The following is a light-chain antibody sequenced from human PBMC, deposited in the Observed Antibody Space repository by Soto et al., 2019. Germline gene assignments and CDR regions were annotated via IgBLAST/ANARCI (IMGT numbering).Light chain of an antibody. V-gene: IGKV3-11*01. CDR2: GAS. CDR1: QNVANY. CDR3: HQRSNWPPDT. Sequence: EIVLTQSPATLSLSPGERVTLSCRASQNVANYLDWYQQKPGQAPRLLIYGASTRATGVPARFSGSGSGTDFTLTISSPEPEDFAVYYCHQRSNWPPDTFGQGTRLEIK. J-gene: IGKJ5*01.